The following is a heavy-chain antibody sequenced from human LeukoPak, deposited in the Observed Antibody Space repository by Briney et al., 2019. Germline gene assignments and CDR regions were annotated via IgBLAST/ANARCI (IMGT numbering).Heavy chain of an antibody. CDR2: ISGSGGST. V-gene: IGHV3-23*01. CDR3: AKDAGVIISYWYFDL. D-gene: IGHD3-10*01. Sequence: GGSLRLSCAASGFTVSSNYMSWVRQAPGKGLEWVSAISGSGGSTYYADSVKGRFTISRDNSKNTLYLQMNSLRAEDTAVYYCAKDAGVIISYWYFDLWGRGTLVTVSS. J-gene: IGHJ2*01. CDR1: GFTVSSNY.